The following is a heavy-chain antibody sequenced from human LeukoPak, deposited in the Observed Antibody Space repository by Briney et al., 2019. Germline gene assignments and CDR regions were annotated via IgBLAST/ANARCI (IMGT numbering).Heavy chain of an antibody. CDR2: INRSGREK. V-gene: IGHV3-7*01. J-gene: IGHJ4*02. D-gene: IGHD3-22*01. Sequence: GGSLRLSCAASGFSFSNYWMSWVRQAPGKGLEWVANINRSGREKYYLDSVRGRFTISRDNAKNSLYLEVNILRAEDTAVYYCARDRPYFDSSDFSPRDYWGQGTLVSVSS. CDR1: GFSFSNYW. CDR3: ARDRPYFDSSDFSPRDY.